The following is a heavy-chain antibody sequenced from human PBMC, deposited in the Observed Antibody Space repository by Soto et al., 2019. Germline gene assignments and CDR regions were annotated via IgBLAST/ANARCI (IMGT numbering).Heavy chain of an antibody. Sequence: QVQLVQSGAEVKKPGASVKVSCKASGYTFTSYGFSWVRQAPGQGLEWMGWINAYTGNTNYAQKFXXRXXMTTATSTSTAHMELWSLISDDTAVYYCARSWVTGKGGMDVWGQGTTVTVSS. CDR1: GYTFTSYG. D-gene: IGHD3-16*01. CDR3: ARSWVTGKGGMDV. CDR2: INAYTGNT. V-gene: IGHV1-18*04. J-gene: IGHJ6*02.